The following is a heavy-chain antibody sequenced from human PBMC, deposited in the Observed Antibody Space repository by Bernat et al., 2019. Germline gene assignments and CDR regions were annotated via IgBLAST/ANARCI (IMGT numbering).Heavy chain of an antibody. CDR3: AHAAWASNWFDP. D-gene: IGHD1-26*01. V-gene: IGHV2-5*08. Sequence: QESGPGLVKPSETLSLTCTVSGGSISSYYWSWIRQPPGKGLEWLALIYWDDDKRYSPSLKSRLTITKDTSKNQVVLTMTNMDPVDTATYYCAHAAWASNWFDPWGQGTLVTVSS. CDR2: IYWDDDK. J-gene: IGHJ5*02. CDR1: GGSISSYYW.